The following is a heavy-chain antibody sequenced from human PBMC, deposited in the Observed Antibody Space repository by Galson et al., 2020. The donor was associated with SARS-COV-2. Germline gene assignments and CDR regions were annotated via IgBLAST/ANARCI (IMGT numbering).Heavy chain of an antibody. J-gene: IGHJ3*02. Sequence: GGSLRLSCAASGFTFSSYGMHWVRQAPGKGLEWVAFIRYDGSNKYYADSVKGRFTISRDNSKNTLNLQMNSLRAEDTAVYYCAKRYCSSTSCYKAHDAFDIWGQGTMVTVSS. CDR1: GFTFSSYG. CDR3: AKRYCSSTSCYKAHDAFDI. CDR2: IRYDGSNK. D-gene: IGHD2-2*02. V-gene: IGHV3-30*02.